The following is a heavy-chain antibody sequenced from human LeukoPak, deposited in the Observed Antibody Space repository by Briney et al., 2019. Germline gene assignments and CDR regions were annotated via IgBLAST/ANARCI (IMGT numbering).Heavy chain of an antibody. CDR3: ARGGGSGYSYG. D-gene: IGHD5-18*01. CDR2: IYYSGST. CDR1: GGSISSYY. J-gene: IGHJ4*02. Sequence: PSETLSLTCTVSGGSISSYYWSWIRQPRGKGLEWIGYIYYSGSTNYNPSLKSRVTISVDTSKNQFSLKLTSVTAADTAVYYCARGGGSGYSYGWGQGTLVTVSS. V-gene: IGHV4-59*01.